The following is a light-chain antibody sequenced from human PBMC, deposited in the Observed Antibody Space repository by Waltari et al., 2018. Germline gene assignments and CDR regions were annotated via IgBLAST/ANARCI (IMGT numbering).Light chain of an antibody. Sequence: EIVLTQSPGTLSLSPGERAPLSCRASQSDSSSYLAWYQQKPGQAPRLLIYGASSRATGIPDRFSGSGSGTDFTLTISRLEPEDFAVYYCQQYGSSPRITFGGGTKVEIK. V-gene: IGKV3-20*01. J-gene: IGKJ4*01. CDR1: QSDSSSY. CDR2: GAS. CDR3: QQYGSSPRIT.